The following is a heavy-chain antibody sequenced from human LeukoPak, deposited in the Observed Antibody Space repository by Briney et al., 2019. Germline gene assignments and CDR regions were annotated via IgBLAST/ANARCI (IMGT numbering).Heavy chain of an antibody. V-gene: IGHV3-64D*06. CDR1: GFTFNSYA. CDR3: VKSAVAGTKYYDY. J-gene: IGHJ4*02. CDR2: ISVNGGGT. D-gene: IGHD6-19*01. Sequence: GGSLRLSCSASGFTFNSYAMHWVRQAPGEGLEYVSAISVNGGGTYYADPVKGRFTISRDNSKNMLYLQMSSLGAEDTAVYYCVKSAVAGTKYYDYWGQGTLVTVSS.